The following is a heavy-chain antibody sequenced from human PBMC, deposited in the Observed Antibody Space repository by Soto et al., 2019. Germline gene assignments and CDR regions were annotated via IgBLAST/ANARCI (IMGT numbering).Heavy chain of an antibody. V-gene: IGHV3-30-3*01. Sequence: QVQLVESGGGVVQPGRSLRLSCAASGFTFSSYAMRWVRQAPGKGLEWVAVISYDGSSTYYADSVKGRFTISRDNSKNTLYLQMNSLRAEDTAVYYCARGGLDLHNTIDYWGQGTLVTVSS. CDR3: ARGGLDLHNTIDY. CDR2: ISYDGSST. CDR1: GFTFSSYA. J-gene: IGHJ4*02. D-gene: IGHD1-20*01.